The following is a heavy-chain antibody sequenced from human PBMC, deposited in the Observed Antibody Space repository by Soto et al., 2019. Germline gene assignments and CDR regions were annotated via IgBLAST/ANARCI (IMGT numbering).Heavy chain of an antibody. D-gene: IGHD3-3*01. CDR3: ATGVIWIGYFTVDS. Sequence: QVQLVQSGAEVKKPGSSVKVSCKASGGSFGNSAINWVRQTPGQGLEWLGGFIPVYPTLNYAQKFQGRVTITADESTGTAYMTLSSLASDDTAVYYCATGVIWIGYFTVDSWGQGTRVTVSS. V-gene: IGHV1-69*01. CDR1: GGSFGNSA. J-gene: IGHJ4*02. CDR2: FIPVYPTL.